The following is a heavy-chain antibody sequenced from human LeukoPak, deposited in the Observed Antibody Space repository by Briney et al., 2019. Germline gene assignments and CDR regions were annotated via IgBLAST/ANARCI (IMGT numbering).Heavy chain of an antibody. CDR3: ARQGWGGGRAPFFDY. CDR2: LSYDGSTI. Sequence: GGSLRLSCVVSGFTFSSYTMHWVRQAPGKGLEWVILLSYDGSTIHSADSVKGRFTVSSDNSKNTVDLEMNSLRYEDTAIYYWARQGWGGGRAPFFDYWGQGALLSVST. D-gene: IGHD3-16*01. J-gene: IGHJ4*02. V-gene: IGHV3-30*01. CDR1: GFTFSSYT.